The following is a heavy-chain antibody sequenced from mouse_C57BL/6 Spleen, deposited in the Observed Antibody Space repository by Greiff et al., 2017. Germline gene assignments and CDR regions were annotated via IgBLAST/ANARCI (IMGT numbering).Heavy chain of an antibody. Sequence: VQLQESGPELVKPGASVKISCKASGYAFSSSWMNWVKQRPGKGLEWIGRIYPGDGDTNYNGKFKGKATLTADKSSSTAYMQLSSLTSEDSAVYFCARDYDGYFDVWGTGTTVTVSS. CDR2: IYPGDGDT. J-gene: IGHJ1*03. V-gene: IGHV1-82*01. CDR3: ARDYDGYFDV. CDR1: GYAFSSSW. D-gene: IGHD2-4*01.